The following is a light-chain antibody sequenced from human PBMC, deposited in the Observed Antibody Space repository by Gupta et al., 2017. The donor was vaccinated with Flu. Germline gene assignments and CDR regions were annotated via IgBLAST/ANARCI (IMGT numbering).Light chain of an antibody. Sequence: YPATLSWSPEERAPCSCMARYSGSSDLACYQQKPGQAPRLLIYDASNRATGIPARFSGSGSETDFTLTISSLEPEDFAVYYCQQRNNWYTFGQGTKLEIK. CDR3: QQRNNWYT. V-gene: IGKV3-11*01. J-gene: IGKJ2*01. CDR1: YSGSSD. CDR2: DAS.